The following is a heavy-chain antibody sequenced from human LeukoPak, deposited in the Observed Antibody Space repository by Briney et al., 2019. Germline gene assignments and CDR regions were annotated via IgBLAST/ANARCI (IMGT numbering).Heavy chain of an antibody. CDR3: ATQTPSSSWYYYYYYMDV. V-gene: IGHV1-2*02. D-gene: IGHD6-13*01. CDR2: INPNSGGT. J-gene: IGHJ6*03. Sequence: ASVKVSRKASGYTFTGYYMHWVRQAPGQGLEWMGWINPNSGGTNYAQKFQGRVTMTRDTSISTAYMELSRLRSDDTAVYYCATQTPSSSWYYYYYYMDVWGKGTTVTVSS. CDR1: GYTFTGYY.